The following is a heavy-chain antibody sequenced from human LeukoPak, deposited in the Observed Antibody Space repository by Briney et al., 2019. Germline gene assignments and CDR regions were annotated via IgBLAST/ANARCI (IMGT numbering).Heavy chain of an antibody. CDR3: AKGHPTYYLDY. CDR1: GFTFDDYA. CDR2: ISWNSGSI. J-gene: IGHJ4*02. V-gene: IGHV3-9*01. Sequence: GGSLRLSCAASGFTFDDYAMHWVRQAPGKGLEWVSGISWNSGSIGYADSVKGRFTISRDNAKNSLYLQMNSLRAEDTALYYCAKGHPTYYLDYWGQGTLVTVSS.